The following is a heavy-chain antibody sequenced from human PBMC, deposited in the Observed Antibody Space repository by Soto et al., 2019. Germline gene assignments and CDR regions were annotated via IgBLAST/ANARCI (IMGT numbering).Heavy chain of an antibody. CDR2: INPNGGVT. V-gene: IGHV1-2*04. CDR3: ARESGGATATLDYYYFYMDV. CDR1: GDSFNDYY. D-gene: IGHD5-12*01. Sequence: QVQLVQSGAEVRKPGASVTVSCRSSGDSFNDYYIHWVRQAPGQGFEWMGWINPNGGVTKYAQKFQGWVSMTRDTSIRTVDMQLSRLRSDDPAVYYCARESGGATATLDYYYFYMDVWGTGTTVTVSS. J-gene: IGHJ6*03.